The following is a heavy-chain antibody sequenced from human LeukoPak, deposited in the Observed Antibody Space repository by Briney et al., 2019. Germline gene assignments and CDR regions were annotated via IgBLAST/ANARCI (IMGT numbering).Heavy chain of an antibody. Sequence: SEALSLTCTVSGGSISSGSYYWSWIRQPAGKGLEWIGRIYTSGSTNYNPSLKSRVTISVDTSKNQFSLKLSSVTAADTAVYYCARSAGNSGAAGFDYWGQGTLVTVSS. D-gene: IGHD4-23*01. V-gene: IGHV4-61*02. CDR2: IYTSGST. CDR3: ARSAGNSGAAGFDY. J-gene: IGHJ4*02. CDR1: GGSISSGSYY.